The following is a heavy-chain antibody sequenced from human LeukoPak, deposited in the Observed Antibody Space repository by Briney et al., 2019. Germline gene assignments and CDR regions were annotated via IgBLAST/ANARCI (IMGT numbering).Heavy chain of an antibody. J-gene: IGHJ4*02. V-gene: IGHV3-9*01. CDR2: ISWNSGSI. CDR3: AKDNRRHYTSGPNPDSLH. D-gene: IGHD6-19*01. Sequence: AGGSLRLSCAGSGFIFNNYAMHWVRQPPGKGLEWVSGISWNSGSIDYPDSVKGRFTISRDNAKNSLYLQMNSLRVEDTAFYYCAKDNRRHYTSGPNPDSLHWGQGALVTVSS. CDR1: GFIFNNYA.